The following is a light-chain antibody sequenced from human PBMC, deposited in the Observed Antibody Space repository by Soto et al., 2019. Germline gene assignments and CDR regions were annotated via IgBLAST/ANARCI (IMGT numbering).Light chain of an antibody. V-gene: IGKV3-20*01. CDR3: PQYGSSPDMYT. J-gene: IGKJ2*01. Sequence: EIVLTQSPGTLSLSPGERATLSCRASQSVSSSYLACYQQKPGQAPRLLIYGASSRATGIPDRFSGSGSGTDFTLTISRLEPEDLAVYYCPQYGSSPDMYTFGQGTKREIK. CDR1: QSVSSSY. CDR2: GAS.